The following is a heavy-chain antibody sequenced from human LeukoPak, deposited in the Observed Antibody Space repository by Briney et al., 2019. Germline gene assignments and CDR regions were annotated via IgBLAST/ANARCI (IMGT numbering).Heavy chain of an antibody. V-gene: IGHV3-30*18. Sequence: GGSLRLSCAASGFTFSSYGMHWVRQAPGKGLEWVAVISYDGSNKYYADSVKGRFTISRDNSKNTLYLQMNSLRAEDTAVYYCAKRAGTIFGVVPWGQGTLVTVSS. CDR3: AKRAGTIFGVVP. D-gene: IGHD3-3*01. CDR2: ISYDGSNK. CDR1: GFTFSSYG. J-gene: IGHJ5*02.